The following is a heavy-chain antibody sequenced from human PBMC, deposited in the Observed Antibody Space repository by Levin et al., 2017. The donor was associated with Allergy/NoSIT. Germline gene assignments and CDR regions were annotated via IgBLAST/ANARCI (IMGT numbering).Heavy chain of an antibody. J-gene: IGHJ4*02. CDR1: GYTFTSYG. V-gene: IGHV1-18*01. D-gene: IGHD2-8*02. CDR2: ISAYNGNT. CDR3: AREINDCTGGVCYPYY. Sequence: EASVKVSCKASGYTFTSYGISWVRQAPGQGLEWMGWISAYNGNTNYAQKLQGRVTMTTDTSTSTAYMELRSLRSDDTAVYYCAREINDCTGGVCYPYYWGQGTLVTVSS.